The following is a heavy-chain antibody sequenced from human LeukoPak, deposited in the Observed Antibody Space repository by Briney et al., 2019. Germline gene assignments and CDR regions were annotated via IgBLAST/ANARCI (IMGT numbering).Heavy chain of an antibody. CDR3: AKIVGATASPGY. Sequence: PGGSLRLSCAASGFTVSSNYMSWVRQAPGKGLEWVSVIYSGGSTYYADSVKGRFTISRDNSKSTLYLQMNSLGAEDTAVYYCAKIVGATASPGYWGQGTLVTVSS. V-gene: IGHV3-66*02. CDR2: IYSGGST. CDR1: GFTVSSNY. J-gene: IGHJ4*02. D-gene: IGHD1-26*01.